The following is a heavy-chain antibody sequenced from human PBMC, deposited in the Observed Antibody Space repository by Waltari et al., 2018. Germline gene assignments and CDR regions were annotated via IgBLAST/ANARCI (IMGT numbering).Heavy chain of an antibody. Sequence: QVQLVQSGAEVKKPGASVKVSCKASGYPFTGYYMHWVRQAPGQGLEWMGRINPNSGGTNYAQKFQGRVTMTRDTSISTAYMELSRLRSDDTAVYYCARDDYGDGNWFDPWGQGTLVTVSS. J-gene: IGHJ5*02. D-gene: IGHD4-17*01. CDR1: GYPFTGYY. V-gene: IGHV1-2*06. CDR2: INPNSGGT. CDR3: ARDDYGDGNWFDP.